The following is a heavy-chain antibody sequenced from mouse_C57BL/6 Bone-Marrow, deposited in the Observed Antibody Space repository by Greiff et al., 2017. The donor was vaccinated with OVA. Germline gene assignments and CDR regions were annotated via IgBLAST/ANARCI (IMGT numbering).Heavy chain of an antibody. Sequence: DVKLVESGGDLVKPGGSLKLSCAASGFTFSSYGMSWVRQTPNKRLEWVATISSGGSYTYYPDSVKGRFTISRDNAKNTLYLQMSSLKSEDTAMYDCARMGYDYDGGYAMDDWGQGTSVTVSS. CDR1: GFTFSSYG. J-gene: IGHJ4*01. CDR3: ARMGYDYDGGYAMDD. CDR2: ISSGGSYT. V-gene: IGHV5-6*02. D-gene: IGHD2-4*01.